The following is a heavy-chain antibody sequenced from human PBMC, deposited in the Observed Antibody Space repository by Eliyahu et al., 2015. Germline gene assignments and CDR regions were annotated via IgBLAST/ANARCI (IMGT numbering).Heavy chain of an antibody. Sequence: APHQGLEWMGWISAYNGNTNYAQKLQGRVTMTTDTSTSTAYMELRSLRSDDTAVYYCARRSYSGSYYFDYWGQGTLVTVSS. CDR3: ARRSYSGSYYFDY. V-gene: IGHV1-18*01. CDR2: ISAYNGNT. J-gene: IGHJ4*02. D-gene: IGHD1-26*01.